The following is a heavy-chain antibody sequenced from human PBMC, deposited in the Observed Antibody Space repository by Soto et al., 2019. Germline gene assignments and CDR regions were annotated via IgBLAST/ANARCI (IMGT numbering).Heavy chain of an antibody. CDR2: IYHSGST. CDR1: GGSISSSNW. J-gene: IGHJ1*01. V-gene: IGHV4-4*02. CDR3: ARAEGYYGSGSREYFQH. Sequence: SETLSLTCAVSGGSISSSNWWSWVRQPPGKGLEWIGEIYHSGSTNYNPSLKSRVTISVDKSKNQFSLKLSSVTAADTAVYYCARAEGYYGSGSREYFQHWGQGTLVTVSS. D-gene: IGHD3-10*01.